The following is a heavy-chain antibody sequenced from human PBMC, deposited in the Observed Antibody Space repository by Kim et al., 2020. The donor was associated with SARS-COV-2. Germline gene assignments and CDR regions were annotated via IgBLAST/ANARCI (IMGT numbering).Heavy chain of an antibody. D-gene: IGHD5-18*01. Sequence: ASVKVSCKASGYTFTSYYMHWVRQAPGQGLEWMGIINPSGGSTSYAQKFQGRVTMTRDTSTSTVYMELSSLRSEDTAVYYCAREVGYSYGSTYYFDYWGQGTLVTVSS. CDR3: AREVGYSYGSTYYFDY. CDR1: GYTFTSYY. J-gene: IGHJ4*02. V-gene: IGHV1-46*01. CDR2: INPSGGST.